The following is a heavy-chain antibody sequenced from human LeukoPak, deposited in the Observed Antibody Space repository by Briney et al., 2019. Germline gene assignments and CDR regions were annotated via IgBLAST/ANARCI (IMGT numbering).Heavy chain of an antibody. Sequence: ASVKVSCKASGYTFTGYYMHWVRQAPGQGLEWMGWINPNSGGTNYAQKFQGRVTMTRDTSISTAYMELSRLRSDDTAVYYCARDGYEAAAEYSWFDPWGQGTLVTVSS. CDR1: GYTFTGYY. CDR2: INPNSGGT. D-gene: IGHD6-13*01. CDR3: ARDGYEAAAEYSWFDP. V-gene: IGHV1-2*02. J-gene: IGHJ5*02.